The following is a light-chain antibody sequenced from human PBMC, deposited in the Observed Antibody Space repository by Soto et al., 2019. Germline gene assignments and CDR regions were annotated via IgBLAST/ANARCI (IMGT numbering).Light chain of an antibody. V-gene: IGLV2-14*01. CDR2: DVS. Sequence: QSALTQPASVSGSPGQSTTISCTGTSSDIGGYNYVSWYQQLPGEAPKLIIYDVSDRPSGVSTRFSGSKSGNTASLTICGHQAEDEGDYYCSSFTSRHTYVFGTGTKVTVL. J-gene: IGLJ1*01. CDR3: SSFTSRHTYV. CDR1: SSDIGGYNY.